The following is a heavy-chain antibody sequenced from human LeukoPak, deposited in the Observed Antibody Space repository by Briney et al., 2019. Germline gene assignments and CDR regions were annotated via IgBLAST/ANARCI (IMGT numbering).Heavy chain of an antibody. Sequence: KPSETLSLTCTVSGGSISSYYWSWIRQPPGKGLEWIGYIYYSGSTNYNPSLKSRVTISVDTSKNQFSLKLSSVTAADTAVYYCARGRYCSGGSCYFDYWGQGTLVTVSS. CDR1: GGSISSYY. D-gene: IGHD2-15*01. J-gene: IGHJ4*02. V-gene: IGHV4-59*01. CDR2: IYYSGST. CDR3: ARGRYCSGGSCYFDY.